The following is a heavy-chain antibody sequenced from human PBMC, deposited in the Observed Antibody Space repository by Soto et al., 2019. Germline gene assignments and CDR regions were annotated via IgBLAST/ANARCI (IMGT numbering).Heavy chain of an antibody. D-gene: IGHD3-22*01. Sequence: SETLSLTCAVYGGSFSGYYWSWIRQPPGKGLEWIGEINHSGSTNYNPSLKSRVTISVDTSKNQFSLKLSSVTAADTAVYYCARGADSNGYYAIDYWGQGTLVTVSS. CDR2: INHSGST. CDR1: GGSFSGYY. CDR3: ARGADSNGYYAIDY. V-gene: IGHV4-34*01. J-gene: IGHJ4*02.